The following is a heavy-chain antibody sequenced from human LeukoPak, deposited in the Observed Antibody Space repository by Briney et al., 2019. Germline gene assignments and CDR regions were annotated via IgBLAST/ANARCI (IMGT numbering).Heavy chain of an antibody. D-gene: IGHD3-16*01. CDR3: ARQGGYWFDP. J-gene: IGHJ5*02. CDR2: IYPGDSDT. V-gene: IGHV5-51*01. CDR1: GSRFANYW. Sequence: GESLQISCQGSGSRFANYWIGWVRQMPGKGLEWMGIIYPGDSDTRYSPSFQGQVTISADKSISTAYPQWSSLKASDTAMYYCARQGGYWFDPWGQGTLVTVSS.